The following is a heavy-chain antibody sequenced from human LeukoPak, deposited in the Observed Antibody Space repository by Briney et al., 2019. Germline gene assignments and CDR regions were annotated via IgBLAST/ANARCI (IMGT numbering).Heavy chain of an antibody. CDR2: INHSGST. Sequence: SETLSLTCAVYGGSLSGYYWSWIRQPPGKGLEWIGEINHSGSTNYNPSLKSRVTISVDTSKNQFSLKLSSVTAADTAVYYCARVRRGSYYMDVWGKGTTVTVSS. V-gene: IGHV4-34*01. CDR3: ARVRRGSYYMDV. D-gene: IGHD3-10*01. CDR1: GGSLSGYY. J-gene: IGHJ6*03.